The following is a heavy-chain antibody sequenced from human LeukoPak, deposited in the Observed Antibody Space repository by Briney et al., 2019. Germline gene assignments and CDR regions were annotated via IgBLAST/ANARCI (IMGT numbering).Heavy chain of an antibody. CDR1: GFTFSSYA. Sequence: GGSLRLSCAASGFTFSSYAMHWVRQAPGKGLEWVAVISYDGSNKYYADSVKGRFTISRDNSKNTLYLQMNSLRAEDTAVYYCAKLSDHVRGVSANPDYWGQGTLVTVSS. V-gene: IGHV3-30-3*02. CDR2: ISYDGSNK. D-gene: IGHD3-10*01. J-gene: IGHJ4*02. CDR3: AKLSDHVRGVSANPDY.